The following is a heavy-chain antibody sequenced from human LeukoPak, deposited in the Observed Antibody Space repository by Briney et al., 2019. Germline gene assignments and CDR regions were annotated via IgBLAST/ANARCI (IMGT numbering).Heavy chain of an antibody. J-gene: IGHJ3*02. D-gene: IGHD3-3*01. CDR2: ISRWSSYI. CDR3: AREADFWSGYYGTSDGDAFDI. CDR1: GFTFSGYS. V-gene: IGHV3-21*01. Sequence: GGSLRLSCAASGFTFSGYSMSWVRQAPGKGLEWVSSISRWSSYIYYADSVKGRFTISRDNAKNSLYLEMNSLRAEDTAVYYCAREADFWSGYYGTSDGDAFDIWGQGTMATVSS.